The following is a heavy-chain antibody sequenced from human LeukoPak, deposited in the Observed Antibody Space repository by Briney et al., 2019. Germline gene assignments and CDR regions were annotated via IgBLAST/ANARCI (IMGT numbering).Heavy chain of an antibody. CDR3: ARNYDSSGYGIDY. D-gene: IGHD3-22*01. Sequence: PGRSLRLSCAASGFTFSSYGMHWVRQAPGKGLEWVAVISYDGSNKYYADSVKGRFTISRDNSKNTLYLQMNSLRAEDTAVYYCARNYDSSGYGIDYWGQGTLVTVSS. CDR1: GFTFSSYG. J-gene: IGHJ4*02. V-gene: IGHV3-30*03. CDR2: ISYDGSNK.